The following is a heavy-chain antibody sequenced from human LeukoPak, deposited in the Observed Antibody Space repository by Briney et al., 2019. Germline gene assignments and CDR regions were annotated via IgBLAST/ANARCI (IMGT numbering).Heavy chain of an antibody. CDR1: GGSISSGGYY. CDR2: IYHSGST. D-gene: IGHD3-3*01. CDR3: ARGTFWSGYYHDY. V-gene: IGHV4-30-2*01. Sequence: SETLSLTCTVSGGSISSGGYYWSWIRQPPGKGLEWIGYIYHSGSTYYNPSLKSRVTISVDRSKNQFSLKLSSVTAADTAVYYCARGTFWSGYYHDYWGQGTLVTVSS. J-gene: IGHJ4*02.